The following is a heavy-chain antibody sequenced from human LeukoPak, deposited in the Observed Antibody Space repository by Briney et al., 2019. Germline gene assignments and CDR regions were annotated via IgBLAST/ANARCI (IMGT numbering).Heavy chain of an antibody. J-gene: IGHJ4*02. CDR3: AKVPYYDFWSGYNRYFDY. Sequence: GGSLRLSCAASGFTFRNYPMTWVRQAPGKGLEWVSRTDDVRTFYADSVKGRFTISRDNAKNTLYLQMNSLRAEDTAVYYCAKVPYYDFWSGYNRYFDYWGQGTLVTVSS. CDR1: GFTFRNYP. D-gene: IGHD3-3*01. V-gene: IGHV3-23*01. CDR2: TDDVRT.